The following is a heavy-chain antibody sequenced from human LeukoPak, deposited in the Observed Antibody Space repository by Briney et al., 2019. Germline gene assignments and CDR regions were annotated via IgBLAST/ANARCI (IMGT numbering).Heavy chain of an antibody. Sequence: PGGSLRLSCAASGFTFSDSYMSWIRQAPGKGLEWVSYISSRGSIIYYADSVKGRFTISRDNAKNSLYLQVNSQRAEDTAVYSCARAGPPGYYYMDVWGKGTTVSVSS. J-gene: IGHJ6*03. CDR1: GFTFSDSY. CDR3: ARAGPPGYYYMDV. V-gene: IGHV3-11*01. CDR2: ISSRGSII.